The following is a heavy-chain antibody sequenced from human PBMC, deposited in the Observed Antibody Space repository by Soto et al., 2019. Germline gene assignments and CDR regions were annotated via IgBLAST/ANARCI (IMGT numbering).Heavy chain of an antibody. D-gene: IGHD2-15*01. Sequence: ASVKVSCKASGYTFTSYAMHWVRQAPGQRLEWMGWINAGNGNTKYSQKFQGRVTITRDTSASTAYMELSSLRSEDTAVYYCARHTRAVFVSDHWGQGTLVTVSS. J-gene: IGHJ4*02. CDR3: ARHTRAVFVSDH. V-gene: IGHV1-3*01. CDR2: INAGNGNT. CDR1: GYTFTSYA.